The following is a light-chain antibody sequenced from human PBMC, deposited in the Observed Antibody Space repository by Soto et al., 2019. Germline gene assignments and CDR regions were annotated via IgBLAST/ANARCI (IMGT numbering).Light chain of an antibody. CDR1: SSTIGNNA. Sequence: QSVLTQPPSASGPPGQRVTISCSGSSSTIGNNAVDWYQQLPVTAPKLLIYGHDQRPLGVSDRFSSSRSGTSATLAISGLQPGDEGIYYCAVWGDKLDGPGVFGGGTKLTVL. CDR2: GHD. CDR3: AVWGDKLDGPGV. J-gene: IGLJ3*02. V-gene: IGLV1-44*01.